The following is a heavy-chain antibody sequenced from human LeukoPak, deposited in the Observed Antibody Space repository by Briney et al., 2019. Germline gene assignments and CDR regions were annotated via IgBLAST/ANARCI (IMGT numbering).Heavy chain of an antibody. V-gene: IGHV1-69*04. CDR1: GGTFSSYA. CDR2: IIPILGIA. Sequence: GASVKVSCKASGGTFSSYAISWVRQAPGQGLEWMGRIIPILGIANYAQKFQGRVTITTDESTSTAYMELSSLRSEDTAVYYCARAIATPEDYYYYMDVWGQGTLVTVSS. CDR3: ARAIATPEDYYYYMDV. J-gene: IGHJ6*03. D-gene: IGHD6-13*01.